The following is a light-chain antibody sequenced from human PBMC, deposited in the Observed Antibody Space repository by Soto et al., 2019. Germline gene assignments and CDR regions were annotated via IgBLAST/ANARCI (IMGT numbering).Light chain of an antibody. CDR1: QDINNY. CDR3: QQYDNLPPKIT. Sequence: DIQMTQSPSSLSASVGDRVTITCQAGQDINNYLNWYQQKPGKARKCVIYDGSNLETGFPSRFSGSGSGTDFTFTISSLHPEDIATYYCQQYDNLPPKITFGQGTRLEIK. J-gene: IGKJ5*01. V-gene: IGKV1-33*01. CDR2: DGS.